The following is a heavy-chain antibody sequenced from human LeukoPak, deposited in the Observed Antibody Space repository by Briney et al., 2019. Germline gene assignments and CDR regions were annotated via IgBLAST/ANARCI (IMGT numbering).Heavy chain of an antibody. CDR3: ASVDGYNHYFDY. D-gene: IGHD5-24*01. Sequence: GGSLRLSCAASGFTFSSYGMSWVRQAPGKGLEWVSVIYSGGSTYYADSVKGRFTISRDNSKNTLYLQMNSLRAEDTAVYYCASVDGYNHYFDYWGQGTLVTVSS. V-gene: IGHV3-53*01. CDR2: IYSGGST. J-gene: IGHJ4*02. CDR1: GFTFSSYG.